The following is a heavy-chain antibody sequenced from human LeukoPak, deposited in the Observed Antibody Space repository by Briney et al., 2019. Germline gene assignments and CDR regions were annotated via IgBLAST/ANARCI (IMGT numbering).Heavy chain of an antibody. CDR1: GGSFSGYY. Sequence: SETLSLTCAVYGGSFSGYYWSWIRQPPGKGLEWIGEINHSGSTNYNPSLKSRVTISVDTSKNQFSLRLSSVTAADTAVYYCARGGAMVPRKYFDYWGQGTLVTVSS. CDR3: ARGGAMVPRKYFDY. CDR2: INHSGST. D-gene: IGHD5-18*01. V-gene: IGHV4-34*01. J-gene: IGHJ4*02.